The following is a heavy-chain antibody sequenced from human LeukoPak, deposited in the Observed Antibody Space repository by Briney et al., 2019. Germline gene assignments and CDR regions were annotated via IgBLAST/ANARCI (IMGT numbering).Heavy chain of an antibody. D-gene: IGHD2-15*01. J-gene: IGHJ4*02. V-gene: IGHV4-31*03. CDR2: IYYSGST. Sequence: SETLSLTCTVSGGSISGGGYYWSWIRQHPGKGLEWIGYIYYSGSTYYNPSLKSRVIISVDTSKNQFSLKLSSVTAADTAVYYCASRYCSGGSCYSGLGYWGQGTLVTVSS. CDR1: GGSISGGGYY. CDR3: ASRYCSGGSCYSGLGY.